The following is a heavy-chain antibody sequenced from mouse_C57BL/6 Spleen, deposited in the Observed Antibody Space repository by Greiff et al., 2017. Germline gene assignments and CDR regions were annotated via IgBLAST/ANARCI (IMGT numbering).Heavy chain of an antibody. Sequence: VQLQQSGPELVKPGASVKISCKASGYSFTSYYIHWVKPRPGQGLEWIGWIYPGSGNTKYNEKFKGKATLTADTSSSTAYMQLSSLTSEDSAVYYGARSPDSDGYYLYYAMDYWGQGTSVTVSS. CDR1: GYSFTSYY. CDR2: IYPGSGNT. J-gene: IGHJ4*01. D-gene: IGHD2-3*01. CDR3: ARSPDSDGYYLYYAMDY. V-gene: IGHV1-66*01.